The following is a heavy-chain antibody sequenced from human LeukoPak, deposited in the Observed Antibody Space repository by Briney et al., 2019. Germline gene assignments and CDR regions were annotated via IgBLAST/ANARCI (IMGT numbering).Heavy chain of an antibody. CDR1: GGSISTFNW. CDR3: ARIGGFSIDY. Sequence: SGTLSLTCAVSGGSISTFNWWSWVRQPPRKGLEWIGEISHRESTNYNPSLKSRVTMSVDKSRDQFSLNLSSVTAADTAMYYCARIGGFSIDYWGQGTLVTVSS. CDR2: ISHREST. V-gene: IGHV4-4*02. J-gene: IGHJ4*02. D-gene: IGHD3-16*01.